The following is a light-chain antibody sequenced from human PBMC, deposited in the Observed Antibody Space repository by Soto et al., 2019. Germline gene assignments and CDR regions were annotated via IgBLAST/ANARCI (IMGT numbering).Light chain of an antibody. J-gene: IGKJ1*01. CDR2: VAS. CDR1: QGISNY. CDR3: QKYNSALWT. V-gene: IGKV1-27*01. Sequence: DIQMTQSPSSLSASVGDRVTITCRASQGISNYLAWYQQQPGKVPKLLIYVASTLQSGVPSRFSGSGSGTDFTLTISSLQPGDVATYYCQKYNSALWTFGQGTKVEIK.